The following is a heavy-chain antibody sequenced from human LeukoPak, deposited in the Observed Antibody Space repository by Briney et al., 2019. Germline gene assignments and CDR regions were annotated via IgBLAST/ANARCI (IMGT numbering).Heavy chain of an antibody. CDR2: ISPNSGDT. J-gene: IGHJ3*02. CDR1: GYRFTVDF. D-gene: IGHD2-21*01. Sequence: ASVKVSCKASGYRFTVDFLHWVRLAPGQGLEWVGWISPNSGDTNYAQKFQGRVTMTRDTSLSTAYMELPSLRSDDTAVYYCARRGDYHAFDIWGQGTMVTVSS. V-gene: IGHV1-2*02. CDR3: ARRGDYHAFDI.